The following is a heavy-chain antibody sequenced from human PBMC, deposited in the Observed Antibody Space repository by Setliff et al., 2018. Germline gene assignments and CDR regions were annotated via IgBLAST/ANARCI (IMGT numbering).Heavy chain of an antibody. V-gene: IGHV4-38-2*01. J-gene: IGHJ4*02. D-gene: IGHD3-3*01. CDR1: DYSISSGYY. CDR2: IYYSGST. CDR3: ARRYNFWSGYLDY. Sequence: SETLSLTCAVSDYSISSGYYWGWIRQPPGKGLEWIGSIYYSGSTYYNPSLKSRVTISVDKSKNQFSLKLSSVTAADTAVYYCARRYNFWSGYLDYWGQGTLVTVSS.